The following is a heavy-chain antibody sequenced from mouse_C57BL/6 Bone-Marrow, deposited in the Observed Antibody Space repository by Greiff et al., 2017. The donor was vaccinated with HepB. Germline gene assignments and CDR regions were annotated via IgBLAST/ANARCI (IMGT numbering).Heavy chain of an antibody. CDR3: ARAGHYYVCSGWYFDV. CDR1: GYTFTSYG. Sequence: QVQLQQSGAELARPGASVKLSCKASGYTFTSYGISWVKQRTGQGLEWIGEIYPRSGNTYYNEKFKGKATLTADKSSSTAYMELRSLTSEDSAVYVCARAGHYYVCSGWYFDVWGTGTTVTVSS. J-gene: IGHJ1*03. CDR2: IYPRSGNT. V-gene: IGHV1-81*01. D-gene: IGHD1-1*01.